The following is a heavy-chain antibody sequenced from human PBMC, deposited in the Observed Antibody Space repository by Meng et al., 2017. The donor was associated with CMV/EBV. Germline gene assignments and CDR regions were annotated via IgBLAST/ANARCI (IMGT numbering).Heavy chain of an antibody. CDR2: IRYDGSNK. CDR1: GFTFSSYG. J-gene: IGHJ6*02. Sequence: GESLKISCAASGFTFSSYGMHWVHQAPGKGLEWVAFIRYDGSNKYYADSVKGRFTISRDNSKNTLYLQMNSLRAEDTAVYYCAKVVRDIVVVPAAMGMDVWGQGTTVTVSS. V-gene: IGHV3-30*02. CDR3: AKVVRDIVVVPAAMGMDV. D-gene: IGHD2-2*01.